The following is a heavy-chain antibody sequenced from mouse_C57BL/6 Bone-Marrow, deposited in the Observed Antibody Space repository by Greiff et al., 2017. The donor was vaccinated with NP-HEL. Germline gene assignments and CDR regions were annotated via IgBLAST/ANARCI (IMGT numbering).Heavy chain of an antibody. V-gene: IGHV1-26*01. CDR1: GYTFTDYY. J-gene: IGHJ1*03. Sequence: EVQLQQSGPELVKPGASVKISCKASGYTFTDYYMNWVKQSHGKSLEWIGDINPNNGGTSYNQKFKGKATLTVDKSSSTAYMELRSLTSEDSAVYYCARPYGNLRWYFDVWGTGTTVTVSS. CDR2: INPNNGGT. D-gene: IGHD2-1*01. CDR3: ARPYGNLRWYFDV.